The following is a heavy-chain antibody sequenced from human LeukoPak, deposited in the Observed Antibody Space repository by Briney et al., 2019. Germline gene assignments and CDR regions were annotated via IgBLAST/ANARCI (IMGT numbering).Heavy chain of an antibody. Sequence: GGSLRLSCAASGFTFSSYAMSWVRQAPGKGLEWVSGISGSGGSTYYADSVKGRFTISRDNSKNTLYLQMNSLRAEDTAVYYCARLYVWGTYRCLDYWGQGTLVTVSS. V-gene: IGHV3-23*01. D-gene: IGHD3-16*02. CDR3: ARLYVWGTYRCLDY. CDR1: GFTFSSYA. CDR2: ISGSGGST. J-gene: IGHJ4*02.